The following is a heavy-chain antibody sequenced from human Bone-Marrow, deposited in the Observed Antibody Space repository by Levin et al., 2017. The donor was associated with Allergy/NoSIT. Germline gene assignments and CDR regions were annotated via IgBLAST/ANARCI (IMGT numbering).Heavy chain of an antibody. J-gene: IGHJ4*02. CDR2: ISYDGSHK. V-gene: IGHV3-30*18. Sequence: GESLKISCAASGFTFSNYGLHWVRQAPGKGLEWVSVISYDGSHKYYADSVKGRFTISRDNSKNTLYLQTNSLRAEDTAVYYCAKDRSGGGIDYWGQGTLVTVSS. CDR3: AKDRSGGGIDY. D-gene: IGHD3-10*01. CDR1: GFTFSNYG.